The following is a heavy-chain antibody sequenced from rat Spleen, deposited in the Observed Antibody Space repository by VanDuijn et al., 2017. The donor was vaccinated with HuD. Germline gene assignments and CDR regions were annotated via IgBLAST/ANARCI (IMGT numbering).Heavy chain of an antibody. V-gene: IGHV5S13*01. J-gene: IGHJ4*01. D-gene: IGHD1-12*03. CDR2: ISTGGGGT. CDR1: GFTFSNYG. CDR3: ARHHYDGYYHGPVLGVMDA. Sequence: EVQLVESDGGLVQPGRSLKLSCAASGFTFSNYGMAWVRQTPTKGLEWVASISTGGGGTYYPDSVKGRFTISRDNAKSTLYLQMDSLRSEDTASYYCARHHYDGYYHGPVLGVMDAWGQGASVTVSS.